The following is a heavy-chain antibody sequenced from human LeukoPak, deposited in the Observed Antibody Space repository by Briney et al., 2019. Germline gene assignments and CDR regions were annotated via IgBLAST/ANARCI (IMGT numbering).Heavy chain of an antibody. CDR3: ARAIDGYNYGYYYMDV. J-gene: IGHJ6*03. Sequence: GESLKISCKASGYSFTTYWIVWVRQMPGKGLEWMGIIYPGDSDVRYNPSFQGQVTISVDRSISTTYLQWSSLKASDTAMYFCARAIDGYNYGYYYMDVWGKGTTITVSS. D-gene: IGHD5-24*01. V-gene: IGHV5-51*01. CDR2: IYPGDSDV. CDR1: GYSFTTYW.